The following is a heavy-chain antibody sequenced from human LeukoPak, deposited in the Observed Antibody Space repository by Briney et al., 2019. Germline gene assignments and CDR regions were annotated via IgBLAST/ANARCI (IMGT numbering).Heavy chain of an antibody. CDR2: IKQDGSEK. CDR3: ARVIVVVPAAKSGWFDP. Sequence: GGSLRLXCAASGFTFSSYWMSWVRQAPGKGLEWVANIKQDGSEKYYVDSVKGRFTISRDNAKNSLYLQMNSLRAEDTAVYYCARVIVVVPAAKSGWFDPWGQGTLVTVSS. V-gene: IGHV3-7*01. J-gene: IGHJ5*02. D-gene: IGHD2-2*01. CDR1: GFTFSSYW.